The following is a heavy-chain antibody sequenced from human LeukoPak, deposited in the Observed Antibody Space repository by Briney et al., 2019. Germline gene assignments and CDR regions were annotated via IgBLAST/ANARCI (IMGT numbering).Heavy chain of an antibody. CDR3: ARRPQAPETLDY. CDR2: INWNGEHR. D-gene: IGHD1-14*01. CDR1: GFNLEDYT. V-gene: IGHV3-43*01. Sequence: GGSLRLSCAATGFNLEDYTMSWVRQAPGKGVEWVSLINWNGEHRIYGDSVKGRFTLPRDNSQKSMYLHMKSLSTEDTAFYYCARRPQAPETLDYWGQGTLVTVSS. J-gene: IGHJ4*02.